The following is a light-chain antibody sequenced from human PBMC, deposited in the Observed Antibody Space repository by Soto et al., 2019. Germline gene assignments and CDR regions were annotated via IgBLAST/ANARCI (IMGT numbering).Light chain of an antibody. CDR2: NNN. Sequence: QSVLTQPPSASGTPGQRVTISCSGSSSNIGSNPVHWYQQFPGTAPKLLIHNNNQRPSGVPARFSGSKSGTSASLAISGLQSEDEADYYCAAWDDSLKGVLFGGGTKLTVL. J-gene: IGLJ2*01. V-gene: IGLV1-44*01. CDR1: SSNIGSNP. CDR3: AAWDDSLKGVL.